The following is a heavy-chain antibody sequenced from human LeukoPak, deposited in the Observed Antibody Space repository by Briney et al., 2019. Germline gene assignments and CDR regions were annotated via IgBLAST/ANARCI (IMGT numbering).Heavy chain of an antibody. Sequence: ASVKVSCKASGYTFTTYDLNWVRQATGQGLEWMGWMNPNSGNTGYAQWLQGRVTFTRDASINTAYMELSSLRSEDTAVYYCARGAARSFDHWGQGTLVTVSS. V-gene: IGHV1-8*03. CDR1: GYTFTTYD. CDR2: MNPNSGNT. J-gene: IGHJ4*02. D-gene: IGHD6-6*01. CDR3: ARGAARSFDH.